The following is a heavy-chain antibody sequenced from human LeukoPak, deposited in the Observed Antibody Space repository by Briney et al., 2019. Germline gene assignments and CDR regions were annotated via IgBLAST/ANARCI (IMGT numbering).Heavy chain of an antibody. Sequence: GGSLRLSCASSGFTFSSYEMNWVRQAPGKGLEWVSYISSSGDTIYYADSVNGRFTISRDSAKNSLYLQMNSLRAEDTAVYYCAREMDYYDSRPIDYWGQGTLVTVSS. D-gene: IGHD3-22*01. CDR2: ISSSGDTI. CDR1: GFTFSSYE. J-gene: IGHJ4*02. CDR3: AREMDYYDSRPIDY. V-gene: IGHV3-48*03.